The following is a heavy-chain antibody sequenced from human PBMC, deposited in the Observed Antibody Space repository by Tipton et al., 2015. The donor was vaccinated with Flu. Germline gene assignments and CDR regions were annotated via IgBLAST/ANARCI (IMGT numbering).Heavy chain of an antibody. CDR3: ARSGDFYLNWFGP. V-gene: IGHV4-59*11. CDR1: GGSISSHY. D-gene: IGHD2/OR15-2a*01. Sequence: TLSLTCTVSGGSISSHYWSWIRQPPGKRLEWMGHIHDSGSANYSPSLKSRVTMSVDSPKNQFSLRLTSVTAADTAVYYCARSGDFYLNWFGPWGQGTLVTVSS. CDR2: IHDSGSA. J-gene: IGHJ5*02.